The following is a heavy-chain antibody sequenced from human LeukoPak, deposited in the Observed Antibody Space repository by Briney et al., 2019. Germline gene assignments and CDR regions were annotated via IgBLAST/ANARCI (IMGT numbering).Heavy chain of an antibody. CDR2: ISGSGDT. CDR1: GFTFRNYA. J-gene: IGHJ1*01. Sequence: GGSLRLSCAASGFTFRNYAMSWVRQAPGKGLEWVSLISGSGDTYYADSVKGRFTISRDNSKNTLYLQMNSLRAEDTAVYYCAKAHQFSFQEWGQGTLVTVSS. D-gene: IGHD2-2*01. CDR3: AKAHQFSFQE. V-gene: IGHV3-23*01.